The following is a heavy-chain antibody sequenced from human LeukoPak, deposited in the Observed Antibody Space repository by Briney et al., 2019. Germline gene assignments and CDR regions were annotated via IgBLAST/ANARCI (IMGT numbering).Heavy chain of an antibody. J-gene: IGHJ4*02. Sequence: GGSLRLSCAVSGITLSNYGMSWVRQAPGKGLEWVAGISDSGGSTNYADSVKGRITISRDNPKNTLYLQMNSLRAEDTAVYFCAKRGVVIRVILVGFHKEAYYFDSWGQGALVTVSS. CDR3: AKRGVVIRVILVGFHKEAYYFDS. CDR1: GITLSNYG. V-gene: IGHV3-23*01. CDR2: ISDSGGST. D-gene: IGHD3-22*01.